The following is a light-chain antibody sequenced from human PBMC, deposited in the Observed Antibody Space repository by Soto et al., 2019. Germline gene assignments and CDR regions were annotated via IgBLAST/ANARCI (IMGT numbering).Light chain of an antibody. CDR3: AARDPSLNGYV. J-gene: IGLJ1*01. CDR2: SNN. V-gene: IGLV1-44*01. Sequence: SFLAHPPSASDTPGHSFTISCSGSSSNIVSNTVNWYQQLPGTAPKLLIYSNNQRPSGVPDRFSGSKSGTSASLAISGIQSEDEADYSCAARDPSLNGYVFGIGKTVNVL. CDR1: SSNIVSNT.